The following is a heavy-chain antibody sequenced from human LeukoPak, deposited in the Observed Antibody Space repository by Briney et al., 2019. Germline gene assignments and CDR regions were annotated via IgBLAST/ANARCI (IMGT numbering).Heavy chain of an antibody. CDR2: INHSGST. Sequence: SETLSLTCAVYGGSFSGYYWSWIRQPPGKGLEWIGEINHSGSTNYNPSLKRRVTISVDTSKNQFSLKLSSVTAADTAVYYCARRLDLWGRGTLVTVSS. J-gene: IGHJ2*01. V-gene: IGHV4-34*01. CDR1: GGSFSGYY. CDR3: ARRLDL.